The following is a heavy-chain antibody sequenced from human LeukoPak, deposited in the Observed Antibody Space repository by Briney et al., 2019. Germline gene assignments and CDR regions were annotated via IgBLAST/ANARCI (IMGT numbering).Heavy chain of an antibody. J-gene: IGHJ6*03. CDR2: IYGSGIT. V-gene: IGHV4-4*07. CDR3: ARLKFYDSTGYSPGYYMDV. D-gene: IGHD3-22*01. Sequence: PSETLSLTCTVSGGSIISNDWSWIRQSAGPGLEWIGRIYGSGITDYNPSLKSRVTMALDTSRKQFSLRLTSVTAADTAVYYCARLKFYDSTGYSPGYYMDVWGKGTTVSVFS. CDR1: GGSIISND.